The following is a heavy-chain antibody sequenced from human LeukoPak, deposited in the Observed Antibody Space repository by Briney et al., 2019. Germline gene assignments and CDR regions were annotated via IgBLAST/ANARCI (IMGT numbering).Heavy chain of an antibody. D-gene: IGHD3-22*01. Sequence: GGSLRLSCAASGFTFSSYAMSWVRQAPGKGLGWVSAISGSGGSTYYADSVKGRFTISRDNSKNTLYLQMNSLRAEDTAVYYCAKLVFGDSSGFVGYWGQGTLVTVSS. CDR2: ISGSGGST. CDR3: AKLVFGDSSGFVGY. V-gene: IGHV3-23*01. J-gene: IGHJ4*02. CDR1: GFTFSSYA.